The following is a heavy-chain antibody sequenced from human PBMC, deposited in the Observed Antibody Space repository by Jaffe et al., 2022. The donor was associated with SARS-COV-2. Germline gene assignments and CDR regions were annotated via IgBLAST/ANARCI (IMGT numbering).Heavy chain of an antibody. CDR1: DASMRNYY. D-gene: IGHD6-19*01. Sequence: QVQLQESGPGLVKPSETLSLTCSVSDASMRNYYFSWIRQPPGGGLEWIGYVHYGGYTSYSPSLKSRVTMSVDKSKNQFSLKLSSVTAADTAVYYCARPVAVNNPDAFHIWGQGTLVTVSS. CDR2: VHYGGYT. V-gene: IGHV4-59*01. J-gene: IGHJ3*02. CDR3: ARPVAVNNPDAFHI.